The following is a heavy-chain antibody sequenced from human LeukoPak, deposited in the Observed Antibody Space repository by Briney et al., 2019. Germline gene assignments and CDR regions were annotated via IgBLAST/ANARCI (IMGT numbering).Heavy chain of an antibody. CDR2: ISVSGST. CDR3: ARGRGSSWYYFDS. V-gene: IGHV4-4*07. Sequence: PSETLSLTCTVSGVSISSYYWSWIRQPAGKGLEWIGRISVSGSTNYNPSLKGRVTMTVDTSKNQFSLNLSSVTAADTAVYYCARGRGSSWYYFDSWGQGTLVTVSS. D-gene: IGHD6-13*01. CDR1: GVSISSYY. J-gene: IGHJ4*02.